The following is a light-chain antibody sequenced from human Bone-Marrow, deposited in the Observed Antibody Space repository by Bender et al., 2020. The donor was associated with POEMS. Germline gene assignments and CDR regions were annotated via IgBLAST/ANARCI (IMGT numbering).Light chain of an antibody. J-gene: IGLJ2*01. Sequence: SYDLTQPPSVSVSPGQTATTTCSGDALPHKYGYWYQHRPGQAPVLLAYKDSERPSGIPERFSGSIPGASLTLAVSGVQEEDEADCYCHAWGNSSVVFGGGTKLTVL. CDR3: HAWGNSSVV. V-gene: IGLV3-25*02. CDR2: KDS. CDR1: ALPHKY.